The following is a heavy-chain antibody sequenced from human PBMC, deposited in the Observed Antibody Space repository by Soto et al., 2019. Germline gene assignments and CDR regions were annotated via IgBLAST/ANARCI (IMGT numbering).Heavy chain of an antibody. J-gene: IGHJ4*02. D-gene: IGHD3-10*01. CDR3: ATSMGRGGNDY. V-gene: IGHV3-7*05. CDR2: IKTDGSEK. CDR1: GFTFSDNW. Sequence: EVQLVESGGGLVQLGGSLRLSCAASGFTFSDNWMSWVRQAPGKGLECVANIKTDGSEKYYVDPVKGRFTISRDNAKNSLYLRMNSLRAEDTAVYYCATSMGRGGNDYWGQGTLVAVSS.